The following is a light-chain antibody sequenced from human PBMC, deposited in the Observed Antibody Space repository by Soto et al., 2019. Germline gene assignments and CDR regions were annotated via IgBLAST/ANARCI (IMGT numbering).Light chain of an antibody. CDR2: WAS. CDR3: QQYYSART. CDR1: QSVLYSSNNKNY. Sequence: DIVLTQSPDSLAVSLGERATINCKSSQSVLYSSNNKNYLAWYHQKPGQPPKLLIYWASTRESGVPDRFSASGSGTDFTLTISSLQAEDVAVYYCQQYYSARTFGQGTKVEIK. V-gene: IGKV4-1*01. J-gene: IGKJ1*01.